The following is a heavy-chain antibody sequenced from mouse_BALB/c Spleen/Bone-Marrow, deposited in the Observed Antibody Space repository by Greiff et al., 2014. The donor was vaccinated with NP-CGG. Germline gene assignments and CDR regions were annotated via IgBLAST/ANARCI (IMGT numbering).Heavy chain of an antibody. CDR2: ITYSGST. CDR1: GSSITSDYA. Sequence: QSGPGLVKPSQSLSLTCTVTGSSITSDYAWNWIRQFPGTKLEWMGYITYSGSTSYNPSLKSRISITRDTSKNQFFLHLNSVTAEDTATYFCARDYYGSSYFDFWGQGTTLTVSS. D-gene: IGHD1-1*01. CDR3: ARDYYGSSYFDF. V-gene: IGHV3-2*02. J-gene: IGHJ2*01.